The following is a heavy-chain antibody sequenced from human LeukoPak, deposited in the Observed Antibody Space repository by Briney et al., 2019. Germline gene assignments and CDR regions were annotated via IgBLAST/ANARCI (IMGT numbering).Heavy chain of an antibody. CDR1: GSSISVSNC. CDR2: IYHSGST. V-gene: IGHV4-4*02. CDR3: ARLQRVTMNAFDI. J-gene: IGHJ3*02. Sequence: PSETLSLTCAVSGSSISVSNCWSWVRQPPGKGLEWIGEIYHSGSTNYNPSLKSRVTISIAKSKNQFSLKLSSVTAADTAVYYCARLQRVTMNAFDIWGQGTMVTVSS. D-gene: IGHD3-22*01.